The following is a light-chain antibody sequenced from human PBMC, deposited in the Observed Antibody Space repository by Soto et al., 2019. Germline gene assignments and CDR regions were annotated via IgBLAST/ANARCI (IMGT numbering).Light chain of an antibody. CDR3: QKYNSAPHT. CDR1: QDISNH. J-gene: IGKJ1*01. Sequence: DIQMTQSPSSLSASVGDRVTITCRASQDISNHLAWYQQKPGKVPKLLMYAAFTLQSGVPSRFSGGGSGTDFTLTIDSLQPEDVATYYCQKYNSAPHTFGQETKVEIK. CDR2: AAF. V-gene: IGKV1-27*01.